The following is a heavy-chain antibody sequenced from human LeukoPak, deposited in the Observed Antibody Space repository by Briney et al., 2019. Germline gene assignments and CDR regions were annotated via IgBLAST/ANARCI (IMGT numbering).Heavy chain of an antibody. CDR2: IGSSGSTV. Sequence: GGSLRLSCAASGFTFSSYEMNWVRQAPGKGLEWVSYIGSSGSTVYYADSVKGRFTISRDNAKNSLYLQMNSLRDEDTAVYYYARDTLVYADSPDAFDIWGQGTMVTVSS. D-gene: IGHD4-17*01. CDR3: ARDTLVYADSPDAFDI. J-gene: IGHJ3*02. V-gene: IGHV3-48*03. CDR1: GFTFSSYE.